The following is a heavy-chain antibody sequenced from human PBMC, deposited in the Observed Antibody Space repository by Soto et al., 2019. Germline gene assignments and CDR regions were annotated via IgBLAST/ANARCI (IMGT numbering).Heavy chain of an antibody. V-gene: IGHV3-15*07. CDR2: IKSKTDGGTT. CDR3: TTDSYSTIIIVRFDY. J-gene: IGHJ4*01. Sequence: PGGSLRLSCAASGFTFTNAWINWVRRAPGKGLEWVGRIKSKTDGGTTDYAEPVKGRFDISRDDSNNMVYLQMNSLKIEDTAIYYCTTDSYSTIIIVRFDYWGHGTLVTVSS. CDR1: GFTFTNAW. D-gene: IGHD2-8*01.